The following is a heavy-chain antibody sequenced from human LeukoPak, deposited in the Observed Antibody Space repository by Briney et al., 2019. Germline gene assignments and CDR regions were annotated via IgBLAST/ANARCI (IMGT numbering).Heavy chain of an antibody. D-gene: IGHD3-3*01. Sequence: PSETLSLTCTVSGGSISSSSYYWGWIRQPPGKGLEWIGEINHSGSTNYNPSLKSRVTISVDTSKNQFSLKLSSVTAADTAVYYCARRWDFWSGSDYWGQGTLVTVSS. CDR3: ARRWDFWSGSDY. J-gene: IGHJ4*02. V-gene: IGHV4-39*07. CDR1: GGSISSSSYY. CDR2: INHSGST.